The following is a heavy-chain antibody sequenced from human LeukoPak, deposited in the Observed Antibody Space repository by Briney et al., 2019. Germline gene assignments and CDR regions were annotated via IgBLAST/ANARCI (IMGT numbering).Heavy chain of an antibody. CDR1: GFTFSSYW. J-gene: IGHJ4*02. Sequence: GGSLRLSCAASGFTFSSYWMHWVRQAPGKGLVWVSRINSDGSSTSYADSVKGRFTISRDNAKNTLYLQMNSLRAEDTAVYYCARDEQGHSGYRGVDYWGQGTLVTVSS. CDR3: ARDEQGHSGYRGVDY. CDR2: INSDGSST. V-gene: IGHV3-74*01. D-gene: IGHD5-12*01.